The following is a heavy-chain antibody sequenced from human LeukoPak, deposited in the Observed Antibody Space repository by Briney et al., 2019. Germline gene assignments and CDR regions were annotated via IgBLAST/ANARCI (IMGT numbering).Heavy chain of an antibody. D-gene: IGHD4-11*01. CDR2: ISGSGGNT. V-gene: IGHV3-23*01. Sequence: GGSLRLSCAASGFTFRNYAMSWVRQAPGKGLDWVSAISGSGGNTYYADSVKGRFTISRDNSKNTLYLQMNSLRAEDTAVYYCAKSYRATVTRPWDYWGQGTLVTVSS. J-gene: IGHJ4*02. CDR1: GFTFRNYA. CDR3: AKSYRATVTRPWDY.